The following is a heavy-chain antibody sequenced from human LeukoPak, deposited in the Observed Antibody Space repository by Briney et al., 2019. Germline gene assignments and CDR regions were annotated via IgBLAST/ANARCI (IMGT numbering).Heavy chain of an antibody. D-gene: IGHD6-19*01. Sequence: SGPTLVNPTQTLTLTCTFSGFSLDTSGVGVGWIRQPPGKAPEWLALIYWDDDKRYSPSPKSRLTITKDTSKNQVVLTMTNMDPVDTATYYCAHRGYTTGDFDYWGQGTLVTVSS. CDR1: GFSLDTSGVG. J-gene: IGHJ4*02. V-gene: IGHV2-5*02. CDR2: IYWDDDK. CDR3: AHRGYTTGDFDY.